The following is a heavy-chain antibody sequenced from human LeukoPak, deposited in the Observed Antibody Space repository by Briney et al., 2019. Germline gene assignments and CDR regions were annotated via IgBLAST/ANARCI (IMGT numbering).Heavy chain of an antibody. CDR2: IYYSGST. CDR3: AREGGGDYSSSWYWARNYYYYMDV. V-gene: IGHV4-59*01. J-gene: IGHJ6*03. D-gene: IGHD6-13*01. CDR1: GGSISSYY. Sequence: SETLSLTCTVSGGSISSYYWSWIRQPPGKGLEWIGYIYYSGSTNYNPSLKSRVTISVDTSKNQFSLKLSSVTAADTAVYYCAREGGGDYSSSWYWARNYYYYMDVWGKGTTVTVSS.